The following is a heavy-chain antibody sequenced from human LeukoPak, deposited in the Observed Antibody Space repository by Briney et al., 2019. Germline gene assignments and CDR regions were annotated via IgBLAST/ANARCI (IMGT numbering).Heavy chain of an antibody. CDR3: ASGYYYGSGSYYSGY. Sequence: TGGSLRLSCAASGFTLSSYTMNWVRQAPGKGLEWVSSISSSSSYIYYADSVKGRFTISRDNAKNSLYLQMNSLRAEDTAVYYCASGYYYGSGSYYSGYWGQGTLVTVSS. D-gene: IGHD3-10*01. V-gene: IGHV3-21*01. CDR1: GFTLSSYT. CDR2: ISSSSSYI. J-gene: IGHJ4*02.